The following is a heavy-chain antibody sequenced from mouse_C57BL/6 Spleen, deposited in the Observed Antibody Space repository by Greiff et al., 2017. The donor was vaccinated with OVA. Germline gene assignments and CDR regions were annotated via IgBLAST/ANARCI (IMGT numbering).Heavy chain of an antibody. Sequence: VQLQQSGPELVKPGASVKISCKASGYTFTDYYMNWVKQSHGKSLEWIGDINPNNGGTSYNQKFKGKATLTVDKSSSTAYMELRSLTSEDSAVYYCARVYDGYYPVSYYFDYWGQGTTLTVSS. V-gene: IGHV1-26*01. J-gene: IGHJ2*01. D-gene: IGHD2-3*01. CDR3: ARVYDGYYPVSYYFDY. CDR2: INPNNGGT. CDR1: GYTFTDYY.